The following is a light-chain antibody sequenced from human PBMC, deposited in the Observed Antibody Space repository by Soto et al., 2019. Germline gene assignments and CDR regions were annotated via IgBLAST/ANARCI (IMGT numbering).Light chain of an antibody. Sequence: QSALTQPPSAAGSPGQSVTISCTGTSSDVGGYNYVSWYQQHPGKAPKLMIYEVSKRPSGVPDRFSGSKSGNTACLTVAGLQAEEEADYYCSSHAGSIRFGGGTKLTVL. V-gene: IGLV2-8*01. J-gene: IGLJ2*01. CDR2: EVS. CDR3: SSHAGSIR. CDR1: SSDVGGYNY.